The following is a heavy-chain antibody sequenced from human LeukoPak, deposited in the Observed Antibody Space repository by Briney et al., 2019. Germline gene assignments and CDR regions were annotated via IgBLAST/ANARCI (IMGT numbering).Heavy chain of an antibody. CDR2: IYTSSNTI. CDR1: GFTFSSYN. V-gene: IGHV3-48*01. Sequence: GGSLRLSCAASGFTFSSYNMNWVRQAPGKGLEWVSYIYTSSNTIYYADSVKGRFTISRDNSKNTLYLQMNSLRAEDTAVYYCAKTSGGEAAPFDPWGQGTLVTVSS. CDR3: AKTSGGEAAPFDP. J-gene: IGHJ5*02. D-gene: IGHD2-15*01.